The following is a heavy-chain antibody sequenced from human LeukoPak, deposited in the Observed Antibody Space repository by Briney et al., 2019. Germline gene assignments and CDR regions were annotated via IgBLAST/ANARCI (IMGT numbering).Heavy chain of an antibody. D-gene: IGHD4-23*01. CDR3: AKFRGGYYGMDV. Sequence: GGALRLSCAASGFTFSSDAMSWVRQTPGKGLEWGSAISGSGGSTYYADSVKGRFTISRDNSKNTLYLQMNSLRAEDKGVYYCAKFRGGYYGMDVWGQGTTVTVSS. J-gene: IGHJ6*02. V-gene: IGHV3-23*01. CDR2: ISGSGGST. CDR1: GFTFSSDA.